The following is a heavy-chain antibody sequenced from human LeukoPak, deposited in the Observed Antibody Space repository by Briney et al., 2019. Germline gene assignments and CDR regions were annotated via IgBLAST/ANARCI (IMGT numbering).Heavy chain of an antibody. J-gene: IGHJ5*02. V-gene: IGHV4-59*08. CDR2: ISDSGST. D-gene: IGHD2-2*01. CDR1: GGSITYYN. CDR3: ARRRVGDLTVGSNTWFDP. Sequence: PSETLSLTCTVCGGSITYYNWNWIRQPPGKGLEWIGYISDSGSTNYNPSLQSRVTISVDTPKNQFSLKLSSVTASDTAVYYCARRRVGDLTVGSNTWFDPWGQGALVTVSS.